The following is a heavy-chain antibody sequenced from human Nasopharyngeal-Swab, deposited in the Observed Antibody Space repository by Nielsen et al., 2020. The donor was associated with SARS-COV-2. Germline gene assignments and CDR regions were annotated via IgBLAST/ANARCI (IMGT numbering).Heavy chain of an antibody. CDR2: ISYDGSNK. D-gene: IGHD6-13*01. J-gene: IGHJ6*02. V-gene: IGHV3-33*05. CDR3: AREILGAAAGSYYYYYYGMDV. Sequence: VRQAPGKGLEWVAVISYDGSNKYYADSVKGRFTISRDNSKNTLYLQMNSLRAEDTAVYYCAREILGAAAGSYYYYYYGMDVWGQGTTVTVSS.